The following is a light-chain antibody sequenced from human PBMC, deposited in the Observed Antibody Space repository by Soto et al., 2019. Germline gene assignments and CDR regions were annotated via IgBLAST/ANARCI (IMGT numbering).Light chain of an antibody. Sequence: DIVMTQSPDSLAVSLGERATINCKSSQNILYSSKNKNYLAWYQQKPRQIPKLLIYWASTRESGVPDRFSGSGSGTDFTLTISSLQAEDVAVYYCQQYYCSPFTFGPGTKVEIK. CDR2: WAS. CDR3: QQYYCSPFT. CDR1: QNILYSSKNKNY. J-gene: IGKJ3*01. V-gene: IGKV4-1*01.